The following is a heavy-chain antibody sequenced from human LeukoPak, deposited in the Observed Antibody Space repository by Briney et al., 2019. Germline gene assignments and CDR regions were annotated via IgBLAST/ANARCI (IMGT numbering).Heavy chain of an antibody. CDR3: ARDGWELPEYYFDY. J-gene: IGHJ4*02. CDR1: GFTFSSYG. V-gene: IGHV3-33*01. CDR2: IWYDGSNK. Sequence: GRSLRLSCAASGFTFSSYGMHWVRQAPGKGLEWVAVIWYDGSNKYYADSVKGRFTISRDNSKNTLYLQVNSLRAEDTAVYYCARDGWELPEYYFDYWGQGTLVTVSS. D-gene: IGHD1-26*01.